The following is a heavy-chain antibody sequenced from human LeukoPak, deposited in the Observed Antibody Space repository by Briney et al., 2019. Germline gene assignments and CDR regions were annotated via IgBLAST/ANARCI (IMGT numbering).Heavy chain of an antibody. J-gene: IGHJ4*02. CDR1: GYSISSGYF. Sequence: SETLSLTCAVSGYSISSGYFWGWIRQPPGKGVEWIGSIYHSGTTYYNPSLKSRVTISVDTSKNQFSLRLSSVTAADTAVYYCARPPDYSDYGAALTYWGQGTLVTVSS. CDR2: IYHSGTT. V-gene: IGHV4-38-2*01. D-gene: IGHD4-11*01. CDR3: ARPPDYSDYGAALTY.